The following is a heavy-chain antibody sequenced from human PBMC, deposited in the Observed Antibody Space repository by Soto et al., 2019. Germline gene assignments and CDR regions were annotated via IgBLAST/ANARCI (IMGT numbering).Heavy chain of an antibody. CDR3: ASSCGGDCPQHY. CDR1: GYTFTSYD. D-gene: IGHD2-21*02. Sequence: QVQLVQSGAEVKKPGASVKVSCKASGYTFTSYDINWVRQATGQGLEWMGWMNPNSGNTGYAQKFQGRVTMTRNTSTSTAYMELSSPRSEDTAVYYCASSCGGDCPQHYWGQGTLVTVSS. J-gene: IGHJ4*02. CDR2: MNPNSGNT. V-gene: IGHV1-8*01.